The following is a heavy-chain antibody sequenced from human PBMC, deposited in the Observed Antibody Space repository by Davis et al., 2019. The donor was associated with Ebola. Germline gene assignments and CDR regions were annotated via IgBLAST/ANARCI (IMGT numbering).Heavy chain of an antibody. V-gene: IGHV4-34*01. CDR1: GGSLSGYY. D-gene: IGHD6-13*01. J-gene: IGHJ5*02. Sequence: SETLSLTCAVYGGSLSGYYWSWIRQPPGKGLEWIGEINHSGSTNYNPSLKSRVTISVNTSKNQFSLKLSSVTAADTAVYYCARRSSNWQRFDPWGQGTLVTVSS. CDR2: INHSGST. CDR3: ARRSSNWQRFDP.